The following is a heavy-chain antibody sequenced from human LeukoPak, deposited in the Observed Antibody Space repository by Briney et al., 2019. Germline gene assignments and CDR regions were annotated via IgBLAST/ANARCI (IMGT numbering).Heavy chain of an antibody. Sequence: ASVKVSCKASGYTFTSYVISWVRQAPGQGLEWMGWISAYNGNTNYAQKLQGRVTMTTDTSTSTAYMQLRSLRSDDTAVYYCARSGRYYYDSSGYPPNFDYWGQGTLVTVSS. J-gene: IGHJ4*02. CDR2: ISAYNGNT. CDR1: GYTFTSYV. D-gene: IGHD3-22*01. CDR3: ARSGRYYYDSSGYPPNFDY. V-gene: IGHV1-18*01.